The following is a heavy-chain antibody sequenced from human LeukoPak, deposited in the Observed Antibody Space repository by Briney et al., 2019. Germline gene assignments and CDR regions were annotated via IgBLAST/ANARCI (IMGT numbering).Heavy chain of an antibody. J-gene: IGHJ3*02. V-gene: IGHV1-18*01. Sequence: ASVNVSCKASGYTFSTYGISWVRQAPGQGLEWMGWISVYNGYTNYAQKVQGRVAMTTDTSTATAYMELRSLRSDDTAVYYCARPHNYDSSGYQDDAFDIWGQGTMVTVSS. D-gene: IGHD3-22*01. CDR3: ARPHNYDSSGYQDDAFDI. CDR1: GYTFSTYG. CDR2: ISVYNGYT.